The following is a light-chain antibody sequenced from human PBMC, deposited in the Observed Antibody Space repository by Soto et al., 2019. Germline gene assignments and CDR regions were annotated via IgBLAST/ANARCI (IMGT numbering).Light chain of an antibody. CDR1: QSVSSS. J-gene: IGKJ3*01. V-gene: IGKV3-15*01. Sequence: IVMTQSPATLSVSPGERVTLSCRASQSVSSSLGWYQQKPGQAPRLLIYGASTKATGIPASFSSSVSRTEFPLTIISLQSEYFAVYYCKQYNNWPPVTFGPGTKVDIK. CDR3: KQYNNWPPVT. CDR2: GAS.